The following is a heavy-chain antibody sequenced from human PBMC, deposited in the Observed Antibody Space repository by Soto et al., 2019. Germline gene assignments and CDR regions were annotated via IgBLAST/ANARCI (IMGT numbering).Heavy chain of an antibody. J-gene: IGHJ3*02. Sequence: QQSTKKGLEWMGWINPNSGGTNYAQKFQGWVTMTRDTSISTAYMELSRLRSDDTAVYYCARGPLITMVRGVRRAFDIWGQGTMVTVSS. D-gene: IGHD3-10*01. CDR3: ARGPLITMVRGVRRAFDI. CDR2: INPNSGGT. V-gene: IGHV1-2*04.